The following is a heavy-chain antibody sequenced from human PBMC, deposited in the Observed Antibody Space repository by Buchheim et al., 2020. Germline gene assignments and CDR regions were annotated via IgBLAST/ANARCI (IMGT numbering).Heavy chain of an antibody. D-gene: IGHD6-13*01. CDR2: IYYSGST. Sequence: QVQLQESGPGLVKPSETLSLTCTVSGGSVSSGSYYWSWIRQPPGKELEWIGYIYYSGSTNYNPSLKSRVTISVDTSKNQFSLKLSPVTAADTAVYYCARDPKAYSSSWSPGFDPWGQGTL. CDR1: GGSVSSGSYY. J-gene: IGHJ5*02. CDR3: ARDPKAYSSSWSPGFDP. V-gene: IGHV4-61*01.